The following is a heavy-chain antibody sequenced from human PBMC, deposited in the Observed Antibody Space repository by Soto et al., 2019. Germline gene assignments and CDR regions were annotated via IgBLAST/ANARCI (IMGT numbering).Heavy chain of an antibody. CDR2: ISAYNGNT. V-gene: IGHV1-18*01. Sequence: GASVKVSCKASGYTFTSYGINWVRQAPGQGLEWMGWISAYNGNTNYAQELQGRVTMTTDISTSTAYMELRSLRSDDTAVYYCALDMGALAGIAVAPRVMDVWGQGTSVPVSS. J-gene: IGHJ6*02. D-gene: IGHD6-19*01. CDR3: ALDMGALAGIAVAPRVMDV. CDR1: GYTFTSYG.